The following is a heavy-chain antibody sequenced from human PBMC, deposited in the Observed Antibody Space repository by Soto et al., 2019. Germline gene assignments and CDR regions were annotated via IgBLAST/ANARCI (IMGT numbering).Heavy chain of an antibody. Sequence: QVQLVQSGAEVKKPGASVKVSCKASGYTFTSYDINWVRQATGQGLEWMGWMNPNSGNTGYAQKFQGRVTMTRNTSKSTAYMELRSLRSEDTAVYYCARGSPRRNGVVPPSYWGQGTLVTVSS. J-gene: IGHJ4*02. CDR1: GYTFTSYD. CDR2: MNPNSGNT. V-gene: IGHV1-8*01. CDR3: ARGSPRRNGVVPPSY. D-gene: IGHD1-1*01.